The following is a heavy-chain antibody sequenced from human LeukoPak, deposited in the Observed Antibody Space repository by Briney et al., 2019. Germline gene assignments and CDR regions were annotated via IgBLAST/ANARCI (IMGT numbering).Heavy chain of an antibody. J-gene: IGHJ4*02. Sequence: KTSETLSLTCAVSGGSISSGGYSWSWIRQPPGKGLEWIGYIYHSGSTYYNPSLKSRVTISVDRSKNQFSLKLSSVTAADTAVYYCARLPPYGDYDYWGQGTLVTVSS. D-gene: IGHD4-17*01. CDR3: ARLPPYGDYDY. CDR1: GGSISSGGYS. CDR2: IYHSGST. V-gene: IGHV4-30-2*01.